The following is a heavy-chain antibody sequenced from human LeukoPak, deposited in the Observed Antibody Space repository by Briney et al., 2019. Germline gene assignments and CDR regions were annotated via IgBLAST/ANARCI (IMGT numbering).Heavy chain of an antibody. V-gene: IGHV3-53*01. CDR2: IYSGGST. D-gene: IGHD3-10*01. CDR1: GFTSSTNY. CDR3: ASGSGSYRTPYYYMDV. Sequence: GGSLKPPFPAPGFTSSTNYITWVGQAQGKGLEGFPVIYSGGSTYYADSVKGRFTISRDNSKNTLYLQMNSLRAEDTAVYYCASGSGSYRTPYYYMDVWGTGTTVTVSS. J-gene: IGHJ6*03.